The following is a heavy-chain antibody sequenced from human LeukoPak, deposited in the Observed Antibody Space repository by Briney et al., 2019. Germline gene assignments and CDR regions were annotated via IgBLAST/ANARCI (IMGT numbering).Heavy chain of an antibody. J-gene: IGHJ5*02. CDR3: AKGGPAAVSNWFDP. CDR1: GFTFSGYG. Sequence: PGGSLSLSCAASGFTFSGYGMHWVRQAPGKGLEWVAFIRYDGSNKYYADSVKGRFTISRDNSKNTLYLQMNSLRAEDTAVYYCAKGGPAAVSNWFDPWGQGTLVTVSS. D-gene: IGHD2-2*01. V-gene: IGHV3-30*02. CDR2: IRYDGSNK.